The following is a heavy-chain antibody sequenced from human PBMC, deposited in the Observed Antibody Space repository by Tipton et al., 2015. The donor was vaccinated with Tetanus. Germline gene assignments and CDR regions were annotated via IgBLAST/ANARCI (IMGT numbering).Heavy chain of an antibody. Sequence: TLSLTCVISGDSVSRNNATWNWIRQSPSRGLEWLGRTYYRSKWYNDYAPSVKSRITIKPDTSKNQFSLQLNSMTPEDTAVYFCARESPALDCWGQGILVAGSS. CDR3: ARESPALDC. V-gene: IGHV6-1*01. CDR2: TYYRSKWYN. J-gene: IGHJ4*02. CDR1: GDSVSRNNAT.